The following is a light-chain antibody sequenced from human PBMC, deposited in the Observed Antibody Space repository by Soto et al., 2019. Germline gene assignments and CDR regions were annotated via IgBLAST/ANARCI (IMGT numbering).Light chain of an antibody. J-gene: IGKJ2*01. V-gene: IGKV3-20*01. CDR3: QQYGSSYT. CDR1: QSVSSNF. CDR2: GAS. Sequence: EIVLTQSPGTLSLSPGESATLSCRAGQSVSSNFLAWYQQKPGQAPRLLIYGASTRATGIPDRFSGSGSGTDFTLTISRLEPEDFAVYYCQQYGSSYTFGQGTKVEIK.